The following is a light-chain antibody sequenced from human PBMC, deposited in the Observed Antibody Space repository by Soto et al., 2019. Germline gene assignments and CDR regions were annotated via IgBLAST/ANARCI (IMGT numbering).Light chain of an antibody. CDR1: QSVSSN. J-gene: IGKJ2*01. V-gene: IGKV3-15*01. Sequence: EIVMTQSPATLSVSPGDRATLSCRASQSVSSNLAWYQQKPGQAPRLLIYRASTRATGIPARFSGSVTETEFTLTISSLQSEDFAVYLCQQYNNWPPMYSFGQGTNLAIK. CDR2: RAS. CDR3: QQYNNWPPMYS.